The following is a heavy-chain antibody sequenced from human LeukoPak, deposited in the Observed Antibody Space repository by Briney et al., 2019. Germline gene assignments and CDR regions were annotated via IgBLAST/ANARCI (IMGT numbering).Heavy chain of an antibody. CDR1: GGSISSYY. D-gene: IGHD3-16*01. CDR3: ARVWGHSLNPYFKYMDV. CDR2: IFYSGRT. Sequence: PSETLSLTCTVSGGSISSYYWNWIRQPPGKGLEWIGYIFYSGRTSYNPSLKSRVTLSVDTSKNWFSLRLTSVTAADSAVYYCARVWGHSLNPYFKYMDVWGKGTTVTVSS. J-gene: IGHJ6*03. V-gene: IGHV4-59*01.